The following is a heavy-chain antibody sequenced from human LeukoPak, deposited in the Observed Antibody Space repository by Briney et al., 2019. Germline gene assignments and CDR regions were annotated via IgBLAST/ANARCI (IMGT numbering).Heavy chain of an antibody. CDR2: ISYDGSNK. Sequence: PGGSLRLSCAASGFTFSSYGMHWVRQAPAKGLEWVAIISYDGSNKYYADSVKGRFTISRDNSKNTLYLQMNSLRAEDTAIYYCAKESPVAATGRSWFDPWGQGTLVTVSS. CDR1: GFTFSSYG. D-gene: IGHD6-13*01. V-gene: IGHV3-30*18. J-gene: IGHJ5*02. CDR3: AKESPVAATGRSWFDP.